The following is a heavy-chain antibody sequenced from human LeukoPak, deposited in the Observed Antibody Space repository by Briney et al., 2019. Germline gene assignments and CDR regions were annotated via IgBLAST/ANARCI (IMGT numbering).Heavy chain of an antibody. CDR3: AKEHDNGPRNYYGMDV. CDR1: GFTFNNYA. D-gene: IGHD2-8*01. Sequence: GGSLRLSCAASGFTFNNYAMNWVRQAPGKGLEWVSVISPSGDFTYYADSVKGRFTISRDNSKNTLYLQMNNLRAEDTAIYYCAKEHDNGPRNYYGMDVWGQGTTVTASS. CDR2: ISPSGDFT. V-gene: IGHV3-23*01. J-gene: IGHJ6*02.